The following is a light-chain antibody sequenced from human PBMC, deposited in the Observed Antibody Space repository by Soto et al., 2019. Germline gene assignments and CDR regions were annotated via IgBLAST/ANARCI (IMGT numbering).Light chain of an antibody. J-gene: IGKJ1*01. V-gene: IGKV1-5*03. CDR2: KAS. CDR3: QQYDSYPRT. Sequence: DIPMTQSPSTLSASVGDRVTITCRASQSISNWLAWYQQKPGKAPKLLIYKASSLESGVPSRFSGSGYGTEFTLTINCLQPDDVATYHCQQYDSYPRTFGQGTKVEIK. CDR1: QSISNW.